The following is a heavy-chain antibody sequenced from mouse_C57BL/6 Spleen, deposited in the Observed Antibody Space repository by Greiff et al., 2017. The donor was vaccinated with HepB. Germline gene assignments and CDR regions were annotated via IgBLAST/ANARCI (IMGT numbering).Heavy chain of an antibody. CDR3: ARNSGYGSSFGWFAY. J-gene: IGHJ3*01. CDR2: IWTGGGT. Sequence: VMLVESGPGLVAPSQSLSITCTVSGFSLTSYAISWVRQPPGKGLEWLGVIWTGGGTNYNSALKSRLSISKDNSKSQVFLKMNSLQTDDTARYYCARNSGYGSSFGWFAYWGQGTLVTVSA. D-gene: IGHD1-1*01. CDR1: GFSLTSYA. V-gene: IGHV2-9-1*01.